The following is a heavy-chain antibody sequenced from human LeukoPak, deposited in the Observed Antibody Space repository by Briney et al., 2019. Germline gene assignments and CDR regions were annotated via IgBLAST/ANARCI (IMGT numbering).Heavy chain of an antibody. CDR2: INHSGST. Sequence: SETLSLTCAVYGGSFSGYYWSWIRQPPGKGLEWIGEINHSGSTNYNPSLKSRVTISVDTSKNQFSLKLSSVTATDTAVYYCARGRKIAVAVTWFDPWGHGNLVTVSS. CDR1: GGSFSGYY. CDR3: ARGRKIAVAVTWFDP. D-gene: IGHD6-19*01. J-gene: IGHJ5*02. V-gene: IGHV4-34*01.